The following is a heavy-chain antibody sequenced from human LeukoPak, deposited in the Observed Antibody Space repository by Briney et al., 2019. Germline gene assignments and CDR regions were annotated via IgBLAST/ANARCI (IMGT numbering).Heavy chain of an antibody. Sequence: PETLSLTCAVYGGSFSGYYWSWIRQPPGKGLEWIGEINHSGSTNYNPSLKSRVTISVDTSKNQFSLKLSSVTAADTAVYYCARGGVVVAENWFDPWGQGTLVTVSS. CDR1: GGSFSGYY. D-gene: IGHD2-15*01. J-gene: IGHJ5*02. CDR2: INHSGST. V-gene: IGHV4-34*01. CDR3: ARGGVVVAENWFDP.